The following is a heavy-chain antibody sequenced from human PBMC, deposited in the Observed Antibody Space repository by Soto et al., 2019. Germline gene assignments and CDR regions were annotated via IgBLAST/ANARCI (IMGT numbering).Heavy chain of an antibody. D-gene: IGHD2-15*01. CDR1: GGTFSSYT. Sequence: ASVKVSCKASGGTFSSYTISWVRQAPGQGLEWMGRIIPILGIANYAQKFQGRVTITADKSTSTAYMELSSLRSEDTAVYSCARGEVVVVVAATPLVDYYGMDVWGQGTTVTVSS. CDR3: ARGEVVVVVAATPLVDYYGMDV. CDR2: IIPILGIA. V-gene: IGHV1-69*02. J-gene: IGHJ6*02.